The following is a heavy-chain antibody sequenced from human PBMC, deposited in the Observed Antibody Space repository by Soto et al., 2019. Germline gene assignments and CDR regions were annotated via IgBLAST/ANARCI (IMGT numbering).Heavy chain of an antibody. CDR1: GFTFSSYA. Sequence: GGSLRLSCAASGFTFSSYAMHWVRQAPGKGLEWVAVISYDGSNKYYADSVKGRFAISRDNSKNTLYLQMDSLRAEDTAVYYCAKSIITPDPIITYYYGMDVWGQGTTVTVSS. CDR3: AKSIITPDPIITYYYGMDV. CDR2: ISYDGSNK. V-gene: IGHV3-30-3*02. J-gene: IGHJ6*02. D-gene: IGHD3-10*01.